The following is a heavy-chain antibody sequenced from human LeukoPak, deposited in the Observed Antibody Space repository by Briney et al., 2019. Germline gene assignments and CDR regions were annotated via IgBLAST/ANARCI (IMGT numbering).Heavy chain of an antibody. Sequence: GESLKNSCKGSGYSFTSYWIGWVRQMPGKGLEWMGIIYPGDSDTRYSPSFQGQVTISADKSISTAYLQWSSLKASDTAMYYCARIKTYYYDSSGYYDRYYMDVWGKGTTVPVSS. CDR3: ARIKTYYYDSSGYYDRYYMDV. V-gene: IGHV5-51*01. CDR2: IYPGDSDT. D-gene: IGHD3-22*01. CDR1: GYSFTSYW. J-gene: IGHJ6*03.